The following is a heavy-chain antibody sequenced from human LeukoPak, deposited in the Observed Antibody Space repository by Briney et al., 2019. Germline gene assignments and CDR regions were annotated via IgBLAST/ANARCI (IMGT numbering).Heavy chain of an antibody. CDR3: ARGALQPGPGVFDY. D-gene: IGHD3-10*01. CDR2: IIPIFGTA. Sequence: ASVKVSCMASGGTFSSYAISWVRQAPGQGLEWMGGIIPIFGTANYAQKFQGRVTITADESTSTAYMELSSLRSEDTAVYYCARGALQPGPGVFDYWGQGTLVTVSS. J-gene: IGHJ4*02. V-gene: IGHV1-69*13. CDR1: GGTFSSYA.